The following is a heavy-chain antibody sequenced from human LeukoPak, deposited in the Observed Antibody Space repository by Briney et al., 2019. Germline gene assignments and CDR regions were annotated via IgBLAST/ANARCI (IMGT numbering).Heavy chain of an antibody. J-gene: IGHJ4*02. V-gene: IGHV1-2*02. D-gene: IGHD1-26*01. CDR3: ARGGIVGSKAYVDY. CDR2: INPNSGGT. CDR1: GYTFTSYY. Sequence: ASVKVSCKASGYTFTSYYMHWVRQAPGQGLEWMGWINPNSGGTNYAQKFQGRVTMTRDTSISTAYMELSRLTSDDTAVYYCARGGIVGSKAYVDYWGQGTLVTVSS.